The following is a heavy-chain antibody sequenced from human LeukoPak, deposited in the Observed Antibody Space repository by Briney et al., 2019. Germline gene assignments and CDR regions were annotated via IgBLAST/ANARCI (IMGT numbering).Heavy chain of an antibody. V-gene: IGHV4-34*01. Sequence: SETLTLTCAVYGGSFSGYYWSWIRQPPGKGLELIGEINHSGSTNYNPSLKSRVTISVDTSKNQFPLKLSSVTAADTAVYYCARPDFWSGYGRALEYWGQETLVTVSS. D-gene: IGHD3-3*01. CDR2: INHSGST. J-gene: IGHJ4*02. CDR3: ARPDFWSGYGRALEY. CDR1: GGSFSGYY.